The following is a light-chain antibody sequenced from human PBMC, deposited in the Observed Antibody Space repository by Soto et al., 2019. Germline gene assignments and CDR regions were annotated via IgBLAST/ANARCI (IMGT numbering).Light chain of an antibody. CDR3: QQVYVYPST. Sequence: DIQMTQSPSSLSASVGDRVTITCRASRTISSYLNWYQQKPGKAPNLLIYAASTLQSGVPSRFSGGGSGTDFTLTISSLQPEDFATYYCQQVYVYPSTFGGGTKVDIK. V-gene: IGKV1-39*01. CDR2: AAS. CDR1: RTISSY. J-gene: IGKJ4*01.